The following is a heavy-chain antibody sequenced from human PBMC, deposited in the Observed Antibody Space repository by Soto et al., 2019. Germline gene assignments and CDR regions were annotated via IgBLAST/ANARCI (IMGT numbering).Heavy chain of an antibody. D-gene: IGHD2-2*02. CDR3: AREGRGKKAGYNGLVSLGY. J-gene: IGHJ4*02. CDR2: IIPIFNST. CDR1: GSRFSNYV. Sequence: SVKVSCKVSGSRFSNYVISWVRQAPGHGLEWLGRIIPIFNSTKYAKSFQGRVTITADKSTSTASLELSSLRSDDTAVYYCAREGRGKKAGYNGLVSLGYWGQGTLVTVSS. V-gene: IGHV1-69*06.